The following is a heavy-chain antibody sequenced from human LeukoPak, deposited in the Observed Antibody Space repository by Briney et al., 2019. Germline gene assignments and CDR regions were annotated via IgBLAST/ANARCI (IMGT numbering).Heavy chain of an antibody. CDR3: ARERYYEYWSGPIDY. J-gene: IGHJ4*02. Sequence: SQTLSLTCTVSGGSISSGSYYWSWIRQPAGKGLEWIGRIYTSGSTNYNPSLKSRVTISVDTSKNLFSLKLSSVTAADTAVDYCARERYYEYWSGPIDYWGQGTLVTVSS. CDR1: GGSISSGSYY. D-gene: IGHD3-3*01. CDR2: IYTSGST. V-gene: IGHV4-61*02.